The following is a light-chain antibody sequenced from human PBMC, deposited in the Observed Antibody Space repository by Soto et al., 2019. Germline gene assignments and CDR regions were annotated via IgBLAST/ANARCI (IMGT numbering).Light chain of an antibody. CDR1: QSVSYY. V-gene: IGKV3-15*01. CDR2: DAS. CDR3: QQNKDWPGT. Sequence: EILMTLSPATLSVSPGERVTFSCRASQSVSYYLAWYQQKPGQAPRLLIYDASTRATGIPVRFSGSGSGTEYTLTISSLQSEDFGVYYCQQNKDWPGTFGQGTKVDIK. J-gene: IGKJ1*01.